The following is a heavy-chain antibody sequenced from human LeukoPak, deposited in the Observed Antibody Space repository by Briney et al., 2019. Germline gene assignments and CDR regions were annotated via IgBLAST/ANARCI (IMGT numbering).Heavy chain of an antibody. CDR2: ISGSGDST. CDR1: GFTLRSYV. Sequence: GGSLRLSCVASGFTLRSYVMNWVRQTPGKGLEWVSRISGSGDSTFYADSVKGRFSISRDNSKNTLYLQVNGLRTEDTAVFYCAKDRDDYVWGSYLGAFDIWGQGTMVTVSS. D-gene: IGHD3-16*01. J-gene: IGHJ3*02. CDR3: AKDRDDYVWGSYLGAFDI. V-gene: IGHV3-23*01.